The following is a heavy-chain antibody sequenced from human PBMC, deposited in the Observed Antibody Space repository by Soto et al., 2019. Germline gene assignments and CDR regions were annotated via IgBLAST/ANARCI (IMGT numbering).Heavy chain of an antibody. CDR1: GFTFSDNW. V-gene: IGHV3-7*01. J-gene: IGHJ5*02. Sequence: HPGGSLRLSCAASGFTFSDNWMNWVRQAPGKGLEWVATIKPDGSEQDYVEFVKGRFTISRDNAKNSLYLQMNSLRAEDTAVYYCATAPWTAAASWGQGTLITGSS. CDR3: ATAPWTAAAS. D-gene: IGHD6-13*01. CDR2: IKPDGSEQ.